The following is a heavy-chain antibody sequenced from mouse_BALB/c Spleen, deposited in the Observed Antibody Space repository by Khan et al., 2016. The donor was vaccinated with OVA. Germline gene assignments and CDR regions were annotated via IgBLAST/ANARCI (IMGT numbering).Heavy chain of an antibody. CDR3: ARPCTTATSYFDV. CDR1: GYTFTNYG. J-gene: IGHJ1*01. CDR2: INTYTGEP. D-gene: IGHD1-2*01. V-gene: IGHV9-1*02. Sequence: QIQLVQSGPELKKPGETVKISCKASGYTFTNYGMNWVKQAPGKGLKWMGWINTYTGEPTYADDFKGRFAFSLETSASTAYLQINNLKNEDMATXCGARPCTTATSYFDVWGAGTTVTVSS.